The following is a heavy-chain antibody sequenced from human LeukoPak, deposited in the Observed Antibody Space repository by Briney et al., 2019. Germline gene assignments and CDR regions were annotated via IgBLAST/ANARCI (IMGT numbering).Heavy chain of an antibody. CDR2: IYTSGST. D-gene: IGHD3-9*01. CDR3: ARELARYDILTGYLDYYYGMDV. J-gene: IGHJ6*02. Sequence: SETLSLTCTVSGGSISSYYWSWIRQPAGKGLEWIGRIYTSGSTNYNPSLKSRVTMSVDTSKNQFSLKLSSVTAADTAVYYCARELARYDILTGYLDYYYGMDVWGQGTTVTVSS. V-gene: IGHV4-4*07. CDR1: GGSISSYY.